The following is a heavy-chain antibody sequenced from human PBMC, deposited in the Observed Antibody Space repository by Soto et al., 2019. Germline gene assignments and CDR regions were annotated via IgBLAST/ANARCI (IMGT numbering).Heavy chain of an antibody. Sequence: GGSLRLSCAASGFTFSSYGMHWVRQAPGKGLEWVAVIWYDGSNKYYADSVKGLFTISRDNSKNTPYLQMNSLRAEDTAGYYCARDAARAVAGVSYYYYGMDVWGQGTTVTVSS. CDR1: GFTFSSYG. V-gene: IGHV3-33*01. D-gene: IGHD6-19*01. J-gene: IGHJ6*02. CDR3: ARDAARAVAGVSYYYYGMDV. CDR2: IWYDGSNK.